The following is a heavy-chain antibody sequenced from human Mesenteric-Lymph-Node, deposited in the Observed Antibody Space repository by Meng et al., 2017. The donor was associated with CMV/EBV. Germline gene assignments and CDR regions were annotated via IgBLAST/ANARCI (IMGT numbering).Heavy chain of an antibody. Sequence: TCTVSGDPINSGRNYWGWIRQHPGKGLEWIGYIHHSGTTFYNPSLKSRLTISIDTSKNHFSLILSSVTAADTAVYYCARVPDSDYFDYWGQGTLVTVSS. D-gene: IGHD1-14*01. V-gene: IGHV4-31*03. CDR2: IHHSGTT. J-gene: IGHJ4*02. CDR3: ARVPDSDYFDY. CDR1: GDPINSGRNY.